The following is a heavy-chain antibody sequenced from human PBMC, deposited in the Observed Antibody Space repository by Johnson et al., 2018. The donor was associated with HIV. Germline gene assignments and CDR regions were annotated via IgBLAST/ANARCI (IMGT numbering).Heavy chain of an antibody. CDR2: IWYDGSSK. D-gene: IGHD6-13*01. CDR1: GFTFSSYG. CDR3: AKVVTASTSWLDDALDI. Sequence: QVQLVESGGGLVQPGRSLRLSCAASGFTFSSYGMHWVRQAPGKGLEWVSLIWYDGSSKYYADSVTGRFTISRDNSKHALYLQMNSLRAEDTAVYYCAKVVTASTSWLDDALDIWGQGTMVTVSS. V-gene: IGHV3-33*06. J-gene: IGHJ3*02.